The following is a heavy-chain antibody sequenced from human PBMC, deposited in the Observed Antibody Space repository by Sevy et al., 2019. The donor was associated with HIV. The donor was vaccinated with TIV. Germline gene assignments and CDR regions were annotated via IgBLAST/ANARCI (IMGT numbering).Heavy chain of an antibody. CDR1: GYTFTSYG. D-gene: IGHD1-7*01. J-gene: IGHJ6*03. V-gene: IGHV1-18*01. CDR3: ARDSWNFYYYYYMDV. CDR2: ISAYNGNT. Sequence: ASVKVSCKASGYTFTSYGISWVRQAPGQGLEWMGWISAYNGNTNYAQKLQGRVTMTTDTSTSTAYMELRSLRSDDTAVYYCARDSWNFYYYYYMDVWGKGTTVTVSS.